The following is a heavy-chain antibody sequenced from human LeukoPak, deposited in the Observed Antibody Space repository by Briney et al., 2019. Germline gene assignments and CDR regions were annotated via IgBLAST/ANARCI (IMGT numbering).Heavy chain of an antibody. Sequence: GGSLRLSCVTSGFTFSTYAMTWVRQAPGKGPEWVSSINNSGGTTDYSDSVKGRFTISRDNSKNTLYLQMSSLRAEDTAVYYCKGSGSYYNGYWGQGILVTVSS. J-gene: IGHJ4*02. V-gene: IGHV3-23*01. CDR2: INNSGGTT. CDR1: GFTFSTYA. D-gene: IGHD3-10*01. CDR3: KGSGSYYNGY.